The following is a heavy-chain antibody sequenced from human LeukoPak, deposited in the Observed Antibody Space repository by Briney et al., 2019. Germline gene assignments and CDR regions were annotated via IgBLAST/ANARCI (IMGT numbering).Heavy chain of an antibody. CDR1: GFTVSSSY. CDR3: ARAPYSSSWYFDY. CDR2: IYSGGST. D-gene: IGHD6-13*01. Sequence: GGSLRLSCAASGFTVSSSYMTWVRQAPGKGLEWVSVIYSGGSTHYAGSVKGRFTISRDNSKNTVYLQMNSLRAEDTAVYYCARAPYSSSWYFDYWGQGTLVTVPS. J-gene: IGHJ4*02. V-gene: IGHV3-66*01.